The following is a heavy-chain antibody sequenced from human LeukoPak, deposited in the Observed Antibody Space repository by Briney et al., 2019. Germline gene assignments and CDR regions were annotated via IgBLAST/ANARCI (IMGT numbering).Heavy chain of an antibody. Sequence: SETLSLTCIVSGASISSYYWSWIRQPPGKGLEWIGYIYYSGNTNYNPSLKSRVTMSVDTSKNQFSLKLSSVTAADTAMYYCARTPVAMSTISALDIWGQGTKVTVSS. CDR1: GASISSYY. CDR3: ARTPVAMSTISALDI. V-gene: IGHV4-59*12. D-gene: IGHD5/OR15-5a*01. J-gene: IGHJ3*02. CDR2: IYYSGNT.